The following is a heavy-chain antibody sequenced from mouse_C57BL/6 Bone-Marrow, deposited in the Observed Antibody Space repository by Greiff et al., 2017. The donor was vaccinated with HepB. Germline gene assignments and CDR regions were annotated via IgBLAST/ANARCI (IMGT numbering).Heavy chain of an antibody. CDR1: GFNIKDDY. V-gene: IGHV14-4*01. J-gene: IGHJ3*01. CDR2: IDPENGDT. Sequence: EVQLQQSGAELVRPGASVKLSCTASGFNIKDDYMHWVKQRPEQGLEWIGWIDPENGDTEYASKFQGKATITADTSSNTAYLQLSSLTSEDTAVYYCTTDERYDGDWFAYWGQGTLVTVSA. D-gene: IGHD2-12*01. CDR3: TTDERYDGDWFAY.